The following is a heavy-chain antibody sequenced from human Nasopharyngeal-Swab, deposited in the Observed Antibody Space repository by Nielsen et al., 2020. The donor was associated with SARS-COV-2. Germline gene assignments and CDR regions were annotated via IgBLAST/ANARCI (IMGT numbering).Heavy chain of an antibody. J-gene: IGHJ3*02. CDR2: VYSGGST. CDR1: GIFVSGNY. CDR3: ARDPLSYDFWSGYYTGIDAFDI. D-gene: IGHD3-3*01. V-gene: IGHV3-66*01. Sequence: GGSLRLSCAASGIFVSGNYMNWVRQAPGMGLEWVSVVYSGGSTYYADSVKGRFTISRDNSKNTLYLQMNSLRAEDTAVYYCARDPLSYDFWSGYYTGIDAFDIWGQGTMVTVSS.